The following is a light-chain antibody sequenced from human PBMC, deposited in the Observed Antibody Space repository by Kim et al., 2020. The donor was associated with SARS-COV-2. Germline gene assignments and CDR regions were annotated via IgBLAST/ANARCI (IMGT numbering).Light chain of an antibody. J-gene: IGLJ2*01. CDR1: SSNIGDNT. V-gene: IGLV1-44*01. CDR3: ASWDDSLNGPV. CDR2: TND. Sequence: QSVLTQPPSASGTPGRRVTISCSGSSSNIGDNTVHWYQQLPGTAPKLLIYTNDQRPSGVPDRFSGSKSGTSASLAISGLQSTDEADYYCASWDDSLNGPVFGGGTKLTVL.